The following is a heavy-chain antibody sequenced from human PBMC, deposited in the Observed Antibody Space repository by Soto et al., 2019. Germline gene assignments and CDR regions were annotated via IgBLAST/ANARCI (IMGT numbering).Heavy chain of an antibody. CDR3: ARDGNYYGSGLALAV. CDR2: IYYSGST. Sequence: PSETLSLTCTVSGGSISSYCWNWIRQPPGKGLEWIGYIYYSGSTNYNPSLKSRVTISVDTSKNQFSLKLSSVTAADTAVYYCARDGNYYGSGLALAVWGQRTTVTVSS. J-gene: IGHJ6*02. V-gene: IGHV4-59*12. CDR1: GGSISSYC. D-gene: IGHD3-10*01.